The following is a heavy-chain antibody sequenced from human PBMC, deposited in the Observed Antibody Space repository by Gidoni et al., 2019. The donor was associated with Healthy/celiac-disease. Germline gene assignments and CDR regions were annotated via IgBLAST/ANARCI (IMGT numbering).Heavy chain of an antibody. CDR2: INHSGST. CDR3: ARGGRERRFYYYGMDV. Sequence: QVQLQQWGAGLLKPSETLSLTCAGYGGSFSGYYWSWIRQPPGNGLEWIGEINHSGSTNYNPSLKSRVTISVDTSKNQFSLKLSSVTAADTAVYYCARGGRERRFYYYGMDVWGQGTTVTVSS. V-gene: IGHV4-34*01. J-gene: IGHJ6*02. D-gene: IGHD1-1*01. CDR1: GGSFSGYY.